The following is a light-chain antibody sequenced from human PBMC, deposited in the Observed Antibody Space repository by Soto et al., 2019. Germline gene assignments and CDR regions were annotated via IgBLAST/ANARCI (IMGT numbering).Light chain of an antibody. CDR3: QQRSNRPRFT. CDR2: DVS. CDR1: QSVDNY. Sequence: EIVLTHSPATLSLSPWEIATLSCRASQSVDNYLAWYQQKPGQAPRLLIYDVSNRATGTPARFSGSGSGTDFTLSISSLEPEDFAVYYCQQRSNRPRFTFGPGTKVDIK. J-gene: IGKJ3*01. V-gene: IGKV3-11*01.